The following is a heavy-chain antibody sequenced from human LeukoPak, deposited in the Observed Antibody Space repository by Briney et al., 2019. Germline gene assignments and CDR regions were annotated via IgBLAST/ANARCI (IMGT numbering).Heavy chain of an antibody. CDR2: IKQDGSEK. V-gene: IGHV3-7*05. CDR3: ARDQRYCSSSSCPWEPFDY. J-gene: IGHJ4*02. D-gene: IGHD2-2*01. CDR1: GFTFSSYW. Sequence: PGGSLTLSCAASGFTFSSYWMSWVRQAPGKGLQWVANIKQDGSEKYYVDSVKGRFTISRDNAKTSLYLQMNSLRAEDTAVYYCARDQRYCSSSSCPWEPFDYWGQGTLVTVSS.